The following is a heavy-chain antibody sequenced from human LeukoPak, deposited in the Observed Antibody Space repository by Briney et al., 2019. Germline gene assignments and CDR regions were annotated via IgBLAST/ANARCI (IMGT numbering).Heavy chain of an antibody. Sequence: GGSLRLSCAASGFTFSSYSMNWVRQAPGKGLEWVSSISSSSSYIYYADSVKGRFTISRDNAKNSLYLQMNSLRAEDTAVYYCARGGRIVGAEDAFDIWGQGTMVTVSS. V-gene: IGHV3-21*01. CDR3: ARGGRIVGAEDAFDI. CDR1: GFTFSSYS. J-gene: IGHJ3*02. CDR2: ISSSSSYI. D-gene: IGHD1-26*01.